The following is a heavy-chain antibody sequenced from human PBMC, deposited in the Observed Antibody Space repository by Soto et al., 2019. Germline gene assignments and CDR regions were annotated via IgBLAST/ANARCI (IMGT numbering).Heavy chain of an antibody. CDR2: IYPGDSDT. CDR1: GYSFTSYW. D-gene: IGHD3-22*01. CDR3: ARQSYYYDSSGSYYYDSSGYSGYFQH. Sequence: PGESLKISCKGSGYSFTSYWIGWVRQMPGKGLEWMGIIYPGDSDTRYSPSFQGQVTISADKSISTAYLQWGSLKASDTAMYYCARQSYYYDSSGSYYYDSSGYSGYFQHWGQGTLVTVSS. J-gene: IGHJ1*01. V-gene: IGHV5-51*01.